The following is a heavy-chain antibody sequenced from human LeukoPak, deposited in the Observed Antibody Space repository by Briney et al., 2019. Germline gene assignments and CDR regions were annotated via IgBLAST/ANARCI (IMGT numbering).Heavy chain of an antibody. Sequence: SGGSLRLSCAASGFPVSSNYMTWVRQAPQKGLEWVSTIHSDGTTYYVDSVKGQFLISRDISQNTVYLEMNSLRAEDAAVYYCAREGWEELGHYFDYWGQGTVVTVSS. J-gene: IGHJ4*02. CDR1: GFPVSSNY. D-gene: IGHD1-26*01. CDR2: IHSDGTT. V-gene: IGHV3-53*01. CDR3: AREGWEELGHYFDY.